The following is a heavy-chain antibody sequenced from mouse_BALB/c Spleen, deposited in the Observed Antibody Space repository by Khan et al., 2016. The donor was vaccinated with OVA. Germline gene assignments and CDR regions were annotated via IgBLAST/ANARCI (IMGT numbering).Heavy chain of an antibody. CDR1: GYIFTNYW. Sequence: QVQLKQSGAELVRPGASVKLSCKTSGYIFTNYWIHWIKQRSGQGLEWIARIYPGTDNTYYDEKLKDKATLTADKSSSNAYMQLSSLKSEDSAVYFCAREEALYYFDYWGQGTTLTVSS. J-gene: IGHJ2*01. CDR3: AREEALYYFDY. V-gene: IGHV1-76*01. D-gene: IGHD3-2*02. CDR2: IYPGTDNT.